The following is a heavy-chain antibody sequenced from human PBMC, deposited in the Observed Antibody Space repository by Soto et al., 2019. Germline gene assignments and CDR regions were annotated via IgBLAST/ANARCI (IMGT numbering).Heavy chain of an antibody. Sequence: QVQLVQSGAEVKTPGASVKVSCKASGYTFTRYGISWVRQAPGQGRAGMGWISAYNGNTNYAQKLQGRVTMTTDTSTSTAYMELRSLRSDATAVYYCARVPGIYCGGDCHPFDYWGQGTLVTVS. V-gene: IGHV1-18*04. D-gene: IGHD2-21*02. CDR2: ISAYNGNT. J-gene: IGHJ4*02. CDR3: ARVPGIYCGGDCHPFDY. CDR1: GYTFTRYG.